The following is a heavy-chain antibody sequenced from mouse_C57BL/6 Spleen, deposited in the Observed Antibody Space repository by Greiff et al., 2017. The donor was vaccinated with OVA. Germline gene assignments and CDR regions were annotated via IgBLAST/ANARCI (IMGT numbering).Heavy chain of an antibody. J-gene: IGHJ4*01. Sequence: VQLQQSGAELVKPGASVKISCKASGYAFSSYWMNWVKQRPGKGLEWIGQIYPGDGDTNYNGKFKGKATLTADKSSSTAYMQLSSLTSEDSAVYFCARSYRAYYYAMDYWGQGTSVTVSS. CDR3: ARSYRAYYYAMDY. D-gene: IGHD1-1*01. V-gene: IGHV1-80*01. CDR1: GYAFSSYW. CDR2: IYPGDGDT.